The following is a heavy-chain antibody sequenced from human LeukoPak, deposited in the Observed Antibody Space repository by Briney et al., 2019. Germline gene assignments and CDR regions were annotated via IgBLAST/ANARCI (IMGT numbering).Heavy chain of an antibody. D-gene: IGHD3-22*01. CDR1: GYTFTGYY. J-gene: IGHJ3*02. CDR3: ARGDYYDSSGYYHGGDAFDI. V-gene: IGHV1-2*02. CDR2: INPNSGGT. Sequence: ASVKVSCKASGYTFTGYYMHWVRQAPGQGLEWMGWINPNSGGTNYAQKFQGRVTMTRDTSISTAYMELSRLRSDDTAVYYCARGDYYDSSGYYHGGDAFDIWGQGTMVTVSS.